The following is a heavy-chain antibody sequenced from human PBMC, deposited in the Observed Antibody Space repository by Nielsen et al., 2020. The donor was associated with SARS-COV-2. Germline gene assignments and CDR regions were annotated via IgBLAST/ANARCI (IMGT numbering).Heavy chain of an antibody. CDR2: IKQDGSEK. Sequence: GESLKISCAASGFTFSSYWMSWVRQAPGKGLEWVANIKQDGSEKYYVDSVKGRFTISRDNAKNSLYLQMNSLRAEDTAVYYCARDLTYYDILTGYYNVGFDYWGQGTLVTVSS. D-gene: IGHD3-9*01. J-gene: IGHJ4*02. CDR1: GFTFSSYW. CDR3: ARDLTYYDILTGYYNVGFDY. V-gene: IGHV3-7*01.